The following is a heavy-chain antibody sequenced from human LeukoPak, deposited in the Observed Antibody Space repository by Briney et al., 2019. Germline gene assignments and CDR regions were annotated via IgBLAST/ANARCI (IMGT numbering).Heavy chain of an antibody. Sequence: GGSLRLSCAASGFTFSSYAMHWVRQAPGKGLEWVAVISYDGSNKYYADSVKGRFTISRDNSKDTLYLQMNSLRAGDAAVYYCARAIRGPWELLRFGWGFHYWGQGTLVTVSS. D-gene: IGHD1-26*01. CDR1: GFTFSSYA. CDR3: ARAIRGPWELLRFGWGFHY. CDR2: ISYDGSNK. V-gene: IGHV3-30*04. J-gene: IGHJ4*02.